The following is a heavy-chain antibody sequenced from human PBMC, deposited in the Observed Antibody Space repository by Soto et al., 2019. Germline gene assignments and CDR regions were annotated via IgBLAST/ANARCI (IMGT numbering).Heavy chain of an antibody. J-gene: IGHJ6*03. V-gene: IGHV3-23*01. CDR2: ISGSGGST. CDR1: GFTFSSYA. CDR3: AKGGILGVLDYYYMDV. Sequence: GGSLRLSCAASGFTFSSYAMSWVRQAPGKGLEWVSAISGSGGSTYYADSVKGRFTISRDNSKNTLYLQMNSLRAEDTAVYYCAKGGILGVLDYYYMDVWGKGTTVTVSS. D-gene: IGHD3-16*01.